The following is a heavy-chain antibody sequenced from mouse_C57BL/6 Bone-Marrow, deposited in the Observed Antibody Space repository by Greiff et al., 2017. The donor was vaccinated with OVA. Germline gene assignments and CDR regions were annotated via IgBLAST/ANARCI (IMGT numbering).Heavy chain of an antibody. CDR1: GFNIKDDY. J-gene: IGHJ2*01. Sequence: EVKLVESGAELVRPGASVKLSCTASGFNIKDDYMHWVKQRPEQGLEWIGWIDPENGDTEYASKFQGKATITADTSSNTAYLQLSSLTSEDTAFYYCTTWDTTVEGYFDYWGQGTTLTVSS. D-gene: IGHD1-1*01. CDR3: TTWDTTVEGYFDY. V-gene: IGHV14-4*01. CDR2: IDPENGDT.